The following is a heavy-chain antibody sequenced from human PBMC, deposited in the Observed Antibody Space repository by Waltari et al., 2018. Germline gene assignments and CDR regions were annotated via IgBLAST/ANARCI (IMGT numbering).Heavy chain of an antibody. CDR3: ARVRTTAWYGYFDY. J-gene: IGHJ4*02. CDR1: GFTFSSFT. CDR2: ITSDGYTT. D-gene: IGHD6-13*01. V-gene: IGHV3-64*01. Sequence: EVQLVESGGGLVQPGGSLRLSCAAAGFTFSSFTMHWVRPPPGKGLEFVSAITSDGYTTYYETSVKGRFTISRDNSRNTLYLQMGSLRAEDMAVYYCARVRTTAWYGYFDYWGQGNLVTVSS.